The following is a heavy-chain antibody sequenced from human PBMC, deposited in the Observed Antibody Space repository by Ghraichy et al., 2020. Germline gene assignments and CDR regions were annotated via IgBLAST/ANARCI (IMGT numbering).Heavy chain of an antibody. V-gene: IGHV3-48*03. Sequence: GGSLRLSCAASGFTFSTYDVNWVRQAPGKGLEWVSYITGSGTKTYYADSVRGRFTISRDNAKNSLYLQMNSLRAEDTAVYYCATGGAFDYWGQGSLVTVSS. CDR2: ITGSGTKT. CDR3: ATGGAFDY. J-gene: IGHJ4*02. D-gene: IGHD3-10*01. CDR1: GFTFSTYD.